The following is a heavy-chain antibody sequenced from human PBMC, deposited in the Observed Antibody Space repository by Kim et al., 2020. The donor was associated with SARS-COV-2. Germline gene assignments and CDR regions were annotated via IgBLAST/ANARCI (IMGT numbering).Heavy chain of an antibody. CDR1: GFTFDDYA. D-gene: IGHD6-13*01. CDR2: ISWNSGSI. CDR3: ATLAAAGISFDY. V-gene: IGHV3-9*01. Sequence: GGSLRLSCAASGFTFDDYAMHWVRQAPGKGLEWVSGISWNSGSIGYADSVKGRFTISRDNAKNSLYLQMNSLRAEDTALYYCATLAAAGISFDYWGQGTLVTVSS. J-gene: IGHJ4*02.